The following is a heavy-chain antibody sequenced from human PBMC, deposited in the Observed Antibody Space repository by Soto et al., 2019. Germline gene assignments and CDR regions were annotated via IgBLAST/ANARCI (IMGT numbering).Heavy chain of an antibody. CDR3: VKRGRNWGAFDF. V-gene: IGHV3-23*01. CDR1: GFILSNYA. Sequence: VQLLESGGDLVQPGGSLRLSCVASGFILSNYAMSWVRQAPGKGLEWVSTIGGTDGDSDGVPWYEDSVKGRFTISRDSSANTLFQHMDNLRAEDSALYYCVKRGRNWGAFDFWGQGTTVVVSS. D-gene: IGHD7-27*01. J-gene: IGHJ3*01. CDR2: IGGTDGDSDGVP.